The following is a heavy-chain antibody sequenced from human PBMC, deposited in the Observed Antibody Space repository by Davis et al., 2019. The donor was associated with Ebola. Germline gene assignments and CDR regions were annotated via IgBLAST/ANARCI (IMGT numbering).Heavy chain of an antibody. CDR2: IWYDGSNK. D-gene: IGHD6-19*01. CDR1: GFTFSSYG. V-gene: IGHV3-33*01. J-gene: IGHJ4*02. CDR3: ARSPDTPTGYSSGWYLTLYDY. Sequence: GESLKISCAASGFTFSSYGMHWVRQAPGKGLEWVAVIWYDGSNKYYADSVKGRFTISRDNSKNTLYLQMNSLRAEDTAVYYCARSPDTPTGYSSGWYLTLYDYWGQGTLVTVSS.